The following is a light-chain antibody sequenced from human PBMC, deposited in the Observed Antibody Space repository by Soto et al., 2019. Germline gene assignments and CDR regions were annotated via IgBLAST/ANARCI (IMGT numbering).Light chain of an antibody. V-gene: IGLV2-14*01. CDR1: SNDVGGYNY. CDR3: TSYTSSSTLEV. CDR2: DVN. Sequence: QSVLTRPASVSGSPGQSITISCTGTSNDVGGYNYVSWCQQHPGKAPKLMIYDVNNRPSGVSNRFSGSRSGNTASLTITRLQAEDEADYYCTSYTSSSTLEVFGTGTKGTVL. J-gene: IGLJ1*01.